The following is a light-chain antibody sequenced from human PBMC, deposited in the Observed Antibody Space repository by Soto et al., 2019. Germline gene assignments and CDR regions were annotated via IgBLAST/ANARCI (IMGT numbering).Light chain of an antibody. CDR2: GAS. J-gene: IGKJ5*01. CDR1: QSVSSSY. Sequence: EVAMTQSPATLTVSPGERATLSCRASQSVSSSYLAWYQQKPGQAPRLLIYGASTRAAGIPDRFSGSGSGTDFTLTITRLEPEDSAVYFCQQYTGPPTTFGQGTRLEIK. V-gene: IGKV3-20*01. CDR3: QQYTGPPTT.